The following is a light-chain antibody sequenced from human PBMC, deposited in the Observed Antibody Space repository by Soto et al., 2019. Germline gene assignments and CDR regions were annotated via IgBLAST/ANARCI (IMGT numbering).Light chain of an antibody. CDR3: SSYAGSNNWN. CDR1: SSDVGGYNY. Sequence: QSVLTQPPSASGSPGQSVTISCTGTSSDVGGYNYVSWYQQHPGKAPKLMIYEVSKRPSGVPDRFSGSKSGNTASLTVSGLQAEAEADYYSSSYAGSNNWNFGTGTKLTVL. CDR2: EVS. J-gene: IGLJ1*01. V-gene: IGLV2-8*01.